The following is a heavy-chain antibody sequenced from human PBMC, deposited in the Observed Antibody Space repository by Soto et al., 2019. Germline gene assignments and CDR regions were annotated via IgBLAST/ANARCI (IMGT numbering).Heavy chain of an antibody. CDR1: GGTFCSYA. J-gene: IGHJ3*02. V-gene: IGHV1-69*01. Sequence: QVQLVQSGAEVKKPGSSVKLSCKASGGTFCSYAINWVRQAPGQGLEWMGGIIPVFGKTNYAQRFQGRVTITADESTTSAYMEVSGLRSEDTAVYYCARAGTYDYDSSGHPDAFDIWGQGTMVTVSS. D-gene: IGHD3-22*01. CDR2: IIPVFGKT. CDR3: ARAGTYDYDSSGHPDAFDI.